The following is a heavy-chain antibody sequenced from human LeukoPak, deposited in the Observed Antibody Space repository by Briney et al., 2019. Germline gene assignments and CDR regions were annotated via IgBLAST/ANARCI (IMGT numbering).Heavy chain of an antibody. V-gene: IGHV1-2*02. D-gene: IGHD6-19*01. CDR2: INPNSGGT. Sequence: ASVKVSCKASGYTFTRYYMHWGRQAPGQGLEWMGWINPNSGGTNNAQKFQGRVTMTRDTSISTAYMELSRLRSDDTAVYYCAREALGYSSGYFDYWGQGTLVTVSS. CDR3: AREALGYSSGYFDY. J-gene: IGHJ4*02. CDR1: GYTFTRYY.